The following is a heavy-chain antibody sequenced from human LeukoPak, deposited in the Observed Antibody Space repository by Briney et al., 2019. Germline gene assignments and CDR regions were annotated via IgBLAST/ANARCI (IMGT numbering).Heavy chain of an antibody. D-gene: IGHD4-17*01. J-gene: IGHJ4*02. Sequence: SETLSLTCTVSGASVSSFYWSWIRQPPGKGLEWIGYMYYSDRTNYNPSLKSRATISVDPSNRQISLSLTSVTAADTAFYYCARARAPYGDYLKYFDHWDQGVLVTVSS. CDR2: MYYSDRT. V-gene: IGHV4-59*02. CDR3: ARARAPYGDYLKYFDH. CDR1: GASVSSFY.